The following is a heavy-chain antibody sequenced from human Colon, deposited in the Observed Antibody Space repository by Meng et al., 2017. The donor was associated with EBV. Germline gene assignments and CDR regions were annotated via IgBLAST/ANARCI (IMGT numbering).Heavy chain of an antibody. J-gene: IGHJ5*02. Sequence: QVQLQASGPGLVKPSETLSLTFTVSGDSVATGRYYWSWIRQPPGKGLEWIAYIYYIGGTNYNPSLKSRLTISLDTSKNQFSLSLRSVTAADTAVYYCARVSGRSFDPWGQGTLVTVSS. CDR1: GDSVATGRYY. D-gene: IGHD3-10*01. CDR3: ARVSGRSFDP. V-gene: IGHV4-61*01. CDR2: IYYIGGT.